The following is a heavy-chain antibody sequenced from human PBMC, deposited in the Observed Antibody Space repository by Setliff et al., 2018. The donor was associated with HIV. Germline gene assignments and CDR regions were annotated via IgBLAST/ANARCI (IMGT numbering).Heavy chain of an antibody. CDR3: ARRIYGNNPYFDY. Sequence: SETLSLTCAVYGGSFSGYYWSWIRQPPGKGLEWIGEINHSGSTNYNPSLKSRVTISVDTSKNQFSLRLKSVTAADTAVYFCARRIYGNNPYFDYWSQGTLVTVSS. J-gene: IGHJ4*02. CDR2: INHSGST. CDR1: GGSFSGYY. D-gene: IGHD4-17*01. V-gene: IGHV4-34*01.